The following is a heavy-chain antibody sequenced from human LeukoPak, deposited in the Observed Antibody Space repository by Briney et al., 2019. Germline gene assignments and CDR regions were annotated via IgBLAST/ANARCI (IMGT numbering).Heavy chain of an antibody. CDR3: ARSSRRKSYGSGSYYNY. CDR2: INHSGST. V-gene: IGHV4-34*01. D-gene: IGHD3-10*01. Sequence: SETLSLTCAVYGGSFSGYYWSWIRQPPGKGLEWIGEINHSGSTNYNPSLKSRVTVSVDTSKNQFSLKLSSVTAADTAVYYCARSSRRKSYGSGSYYNYWGQGTLVTVSS. CDR1: GGSFSGYY. J-gene: IGHJ4*02.